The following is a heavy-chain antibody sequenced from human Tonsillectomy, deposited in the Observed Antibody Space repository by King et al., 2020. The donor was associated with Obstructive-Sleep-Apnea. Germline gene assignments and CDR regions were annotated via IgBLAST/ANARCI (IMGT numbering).Heavy chain of an antibody. CDR1: GFTFSSYS. CDR3: ARSGIGVVLAYYYYYGMDV. J-gene: IGHJ6*02. V-gene: IGHV3-48*04. Sequence: VQLVESGGGLVQPGGSLRLSCAASGFTFSSYSMNWVRQAPGKGLEWVSYISSSSSPIYYADSVEGRFTISRDNAKNSLYLQMNSLRAEDTAVYYCARSGIGVVLAYYYYYGMDVWGQGTTVTVSS. D-gene: IGHD2-15*01. CDR2: ISSSSSPI.